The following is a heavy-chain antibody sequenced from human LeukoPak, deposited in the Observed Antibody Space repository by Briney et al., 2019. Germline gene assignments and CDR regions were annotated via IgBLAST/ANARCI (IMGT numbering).Heavy chain of an antibody. CDR3: AELGITMIGGV. D-gene: IGHD3-10*02. CDR1: GFTFSSYA. J-gene: IGHJ6*04. Sequence: GGSLRLSCAASGFTFSSYAMSWVRQAPGKGLEWVANINQDGSQKYYVDSVQGRFTISRDNAKNSLYLQMNSLRAEDTAVYYCAELGITMIGGVWGKGTTVTISS. V-gene: IGHV3-7*01. CDR2: INQDGSQK.